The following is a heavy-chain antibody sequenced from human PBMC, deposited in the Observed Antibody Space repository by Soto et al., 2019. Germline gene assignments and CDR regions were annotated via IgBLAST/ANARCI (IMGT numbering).Heavy chain of an antibody. CDR3: AKGGDDGQLGPHWFDP. Sequence: GGSLRLSCPASGFTFSSYGMHWVRQAPGKGLEWVAVISYDGSNKYYADSVKGRFTISRDNAKNTLYLQMNSLRAEDTAVYYCAKGGDDGQLGPHWFDPWGQGTLVTVSS. V-gene: IGHV3-30*18. CDR2: ISYDGSNK. D-gene: IGHD6-6*01. CDR1: GFTFSSYG. J-gene: IGHJ5*02.